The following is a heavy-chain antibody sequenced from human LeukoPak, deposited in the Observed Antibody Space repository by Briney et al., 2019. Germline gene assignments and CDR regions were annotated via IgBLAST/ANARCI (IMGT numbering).Heavy chain of an antibody. D-gene: IGHD4/OR15-4a*01. V-gene: IGHV3-64*01. CDR3: ASSYGSNKNPFDY. CDR1: GFTFSSYG. CDR2: ISSNGDSK. Sequence: PGGSLRLSCTASGFTFSSYGMHWVRQAPGKGLEYVSAISSNGDSKYYAKFVSGRFTISRDNSKNTLYLQMGSLRAEDTAVYYCASSYGSNKNPFDYGGQGTLVTVSS. J-gene: IGHJ4*02.